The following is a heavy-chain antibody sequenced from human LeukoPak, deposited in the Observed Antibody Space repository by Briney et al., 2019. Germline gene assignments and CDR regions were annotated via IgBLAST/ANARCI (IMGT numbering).Heavy chain of an antibody. Sequence: SQTLSLTCAISGDSVSSINGGWNWIRRSPSRGLEWLGRTYYRSKWYTDYALSIQGRININPDTSKNQFSLHLLSVTPDDTAVYFCARDLGNTGWYTFDYWGQGTLVTVSS. D-gene: IGHD6-19*01. CDR2: TYYRSKWYT. J-gene: IGHJ4*02. V-gene: IGHV6-1*01. CDR1: GDSVSSINGG. CDR3: ARDLGNTGWYTFDY.